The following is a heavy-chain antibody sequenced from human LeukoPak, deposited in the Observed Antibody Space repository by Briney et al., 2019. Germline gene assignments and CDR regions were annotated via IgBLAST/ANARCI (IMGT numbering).Heavy chain of an antibody. CDR1: GGSISSYY. CDR3: ARSPPDSSGIGWFDP. J-gene: IGHJ5*02. CDR2: IYYSGST. V-gene: IGHV4-59*01. Sequence: SETLSLTCTVSGGSISSYYWSWIRQPPGKGLEWIGYIYYSGSTNYNPSLKSRATISVDTSKNQFSLKLSSVTAADTAVYYCARSPPDSSGIGWFDPWGQGTLVTVSS. D-gene: IGHD3-22*01.